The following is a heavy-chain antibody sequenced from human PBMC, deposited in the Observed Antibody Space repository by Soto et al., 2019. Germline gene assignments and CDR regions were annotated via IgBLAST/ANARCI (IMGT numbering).Heavy chain of an antibody. D-gene: IGHD3-22*01. Sequence: SETLSLTCTVSGGSITSYYWSWIRLPPGKGLEWIGAFYSSGGSRYNPSLRSRVTISADTSKNEFSLRLTSVTAADTAFYYCARGRVHKNYYDISGFYQGRWFDPWGQGTLVTVSS. J-gene: IGHJ5*02. CDR1: GGSITSYY. CDR3: ARGRVHKNYYDISGFYQGRWFDP. V-gene: IGHV4-59*01. CDR2: FYSSGGS.